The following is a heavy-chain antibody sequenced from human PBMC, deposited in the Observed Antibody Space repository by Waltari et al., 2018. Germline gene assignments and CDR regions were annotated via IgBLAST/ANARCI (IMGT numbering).Heavy chain of an antibody. V-gene: IGHV3-33*01. J-gene: IGHJ5*02. CDR2: IWYDGSNK. CDR1: GFTFSNYG. D-gene: IGHD3-10*01. Sequence: QVQLVESGGGVVQPGRSLRLSCAASGFTFSNYGMHWVRQAPGKGLEWVAVIWYDGSNKYYADSVKGRFTISRDNSKNTVYLQMKSLRAEDTAVYYCARERYGSGSNYEGWFEPWGQGTLVTVSS. CDR3: ARERYGSGSNYEGWFEP.